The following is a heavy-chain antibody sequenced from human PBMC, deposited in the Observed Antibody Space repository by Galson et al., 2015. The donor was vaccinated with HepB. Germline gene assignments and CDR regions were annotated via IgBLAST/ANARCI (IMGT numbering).Heavy chain of an antibody. CDR1: GFNFNNYG. CDR2: MNQDGSEK. V-gene: IGHV3-7*05. CDR3: ARMRIGSYYFDY. D-gene: IGHD1-26*01. J-gene: IGHJ4*02. Sequence: SLRLSCAASGFNFNNYGMNWVRQGPEKGLEWGANMNQDGSEKNYVGSVKGRFTISRDNAKNSLYLQMSSLRAEDRAVYYCARMRIGSYYFDYWGQGILVTVS.